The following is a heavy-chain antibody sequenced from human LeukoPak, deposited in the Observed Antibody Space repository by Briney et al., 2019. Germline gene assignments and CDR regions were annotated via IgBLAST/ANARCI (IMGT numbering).Heavy chain of an antibody. D-gene: IGHD3-3*01. Sequence: ASVKVSCKASGGTFSSYAISWVRQAPGQGLEWMGGIIPIFGTANYAQKFQGRVTITADESTSTAYMELSSLRSDDTAVYYCATYYDFWSGFKGAFDIWGQGTMVTVSS. J-gene: IGHJ3*02. CDR1: GGTFSSYA. CDR3: ATYYDFWSGFKGAFDI. V-gene: IGHV1-69*13. CDR2: IIPIFGTA.